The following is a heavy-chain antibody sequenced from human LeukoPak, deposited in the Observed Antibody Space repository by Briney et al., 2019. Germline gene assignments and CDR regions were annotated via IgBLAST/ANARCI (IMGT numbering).Heavy chain of an antibody. Sequence: GGSLRLSCAASGFTFSSYAMHWVRQAPGKGLEWVAVISYDGSNKYYADSVKGRFTISRDNSKDTLYLQMNSLRAEDTAVYYCARVWTTVHYYYYYMDVWGKGTTVTISS. CDR3: ARVWTTVHYYYYYMDV. D-gene: IGHD4-17*01. J-gene: IGHJ6*03. CDR1: GFTFSSYA. V-gene: IGHV3-30*04. CDR2: ISYDGSNK.